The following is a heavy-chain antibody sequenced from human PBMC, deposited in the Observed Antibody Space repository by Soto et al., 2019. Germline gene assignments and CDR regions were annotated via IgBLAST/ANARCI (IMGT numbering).Heavy chain of an antibody. J-gene: IGHJ6*02. CDR2: ISMSGSYK. CDR3: AKVWERTVTTRKYYYGMDV. Sequence: PGGSLRLSCVGSDFSLSGFYMSWVRQAPGKGLEWLSFISMSGSYKTYAASVEGRFTISRDNSKNTLSLQMNSLRAEDTAVYYCAKVWERTVTTRKYYYGMDVWGQGTTVTVSS. D-gene: IGHD4-17*01. CDR1: DFSLSGFY. V-gene: IGHV3-11*05.